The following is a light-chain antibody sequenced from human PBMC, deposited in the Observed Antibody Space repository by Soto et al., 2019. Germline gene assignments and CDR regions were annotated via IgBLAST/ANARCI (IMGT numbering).Light chain of an antibody. CDR3: QQRRNWPLT. CDR2: DAS. V-gene: IGKV3-11*01. J-gene: IGKJ4*01. CDR1: QSISRS. Sequence: EIVLTQSPAILSVSPGERATLSCRASQSISRSLAWYQQKPGQAPRLLIYDASNRATGIPARFSGSGSGTDFTLTISSLEPEDFAVYYWQQRRNWPLTFGGGTKVDIK.